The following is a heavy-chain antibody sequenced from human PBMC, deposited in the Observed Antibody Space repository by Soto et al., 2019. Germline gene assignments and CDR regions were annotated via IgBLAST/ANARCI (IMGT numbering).Heavy chain of an antibody. J-gene: IGHJ4*02. D-gene: IGHD3-22*01. CDR1: GGSISRGGYS. V-gene: IGHV4-30-2*01. Sequence: SETLSLTCVVSGGSISRGGYSWSWIRQPPGKGLEWLGYIYHSGSTYYNPSLKSRVTISVDRSKNQFSLKLSSVTAADTAVYYCARGWDYDSTIDYWGQGALVTVSS. CDR3: ARGWDYDSTIDY. CDR2: IYHSGST.